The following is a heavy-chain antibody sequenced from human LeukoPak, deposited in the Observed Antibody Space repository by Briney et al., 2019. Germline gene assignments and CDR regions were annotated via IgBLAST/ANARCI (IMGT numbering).Heavy chain of an antibody. CDR2: INPNSGGT. D-gene: IGHD2-21*01. V-gene: IGHV1-2*02. Sequence: ASVKVSCKTSGYSFTDYYMYWVRQAPGQGLEWMGWINPNSGGTSSAQKFRGRVTMTRDTSITTVYMEVSWLTSDDTAIYYCARADRLHGGPYLIGPWGQGTLVTVSS. CDR3: ARADRLHGGPYLIGP. CDR1: GYSFTDYY. J-gene: IGHJ5*02.